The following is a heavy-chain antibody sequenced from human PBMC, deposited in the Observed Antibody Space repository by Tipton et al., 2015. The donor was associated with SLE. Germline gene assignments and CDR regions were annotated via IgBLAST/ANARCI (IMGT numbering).Heavy chain of an antibody. CDR2: INSDGSTT. Sequence: SLRLSCAASGFTFSSYWMHWVRQAPGKGLVWVSRINSDGSTTTYADSVKGRFTISRDNSKNTLYLQMNSLRAEDTAVYYCARDYYDSSGYLYYYYYMDVWGKGTTVTVSS. CDR3: ARDYYDSSGYLYYYYYMDV. CDR1: GFTFSSYW. D-gene: IGHD3-22*01. J-gene: IGHJ6*03. V-gene: IGHV3-74*01.